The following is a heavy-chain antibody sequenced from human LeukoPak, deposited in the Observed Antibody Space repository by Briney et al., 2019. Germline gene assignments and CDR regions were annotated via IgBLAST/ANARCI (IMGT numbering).Heavy chain of an antibody. J-gene: IGHJ4*02. CDR3: ARSRDYGDYFDY. V-gene: IGHV1-2*02. Sequence: ASVKVSCKTSGYTFTNYYVHWVRQAPGQGLEWMGYIVPDSGGADYDQKFQGRVTMTRDKSISTVYMELSSLRSDDTAVYYCARSRDYGDYFDYWGQGTLVTVSS. CDR2: IVPDSGGA. D-gene: IGHD4-17*01. CDR1: GYTFTNYY.